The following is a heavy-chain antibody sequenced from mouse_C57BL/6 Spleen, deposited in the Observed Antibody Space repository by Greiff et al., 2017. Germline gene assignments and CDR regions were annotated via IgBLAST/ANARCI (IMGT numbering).Heavy chain of an antibody. CDR1: GYSFTGYY. CDR3: ARRGVYYDYDEAWFAY. CDR2: INPSTGGT. J-gene: IGHJ3*01. D-gene: IGHD2-4*01. V-gene: IGHV1-42*01. Sequence: EVQLQQSGPELVKPGASVKISCKASGYSFTGYYMNWVKQSPEKSLEWIGEINPSTGGTTYNQKFKAKATLTVDKSSSTAYMQLKSLTSEDSAVYYCARRGVYYDYDEAWFAYWGQGTLVTVSA.